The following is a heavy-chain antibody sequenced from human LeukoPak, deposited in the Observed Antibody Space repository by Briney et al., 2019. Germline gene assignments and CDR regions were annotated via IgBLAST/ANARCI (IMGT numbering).Heavy chain of an antibody. J-gene: IGHJ4*02. CDR1: GGSFSGYY. Sequence: SETLSLTCAVYGGSFSGYYWSWIRQPPGKGLEWIGEINHSGSTNYNPSLKSLVTISVDTSKNQFSLKLSSVTAADTAVYYCARRPGAAGYYYDSSGYSNPLDYWGQGTLVTVSS. CDR3: ARRPGAAGYYYDSSGYSNPLDY. V-gene: IGHV4-34*01. D-gene: IGHD3-22*01. CDR2: INHSGST.